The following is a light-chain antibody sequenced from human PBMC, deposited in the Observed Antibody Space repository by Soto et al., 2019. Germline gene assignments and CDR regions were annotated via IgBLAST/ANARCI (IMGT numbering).Light chain of an antibody. Sequence: QSVLTQPPSASGTPGQRVTISCSGSGSSIGTNTVNWYRQLPGTAPKLLIYGNNQRPSRVPDRFSGSKSGTSASLAISGLQSEDEGEYYCAAWDGSLNNVLFGGGTKVTVL. CDR2: GNN. CDR1: GSSIGTNT. CDR3: AAWDGSLNNVL. J-gene: IGLJ2*01. V-gene: IGLV1-44*01.